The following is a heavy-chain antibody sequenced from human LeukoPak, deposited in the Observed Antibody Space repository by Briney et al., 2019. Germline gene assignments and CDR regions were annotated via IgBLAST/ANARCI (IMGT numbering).Heavy chain of an antibody. CDR2: ISGSGSSI. CDR1: GFTFTSHS. Sequence: GGSLRLSCTASGFTFTSHSMNWVRQAPGKGLEWVSYISGSGSSIYYADSVKGRFTISRDNAKNSLYLQMNSLRGEDTAVYYCARDMGYCSSSNCYTYYLDYWGQGTLVTVSS. J-gene: IGHJ4*02. CDR3: ARDMGYCSSSNCYTYYLDY. V-gene: IGHV3-48*04. D-gene: IGHD2-2*01.